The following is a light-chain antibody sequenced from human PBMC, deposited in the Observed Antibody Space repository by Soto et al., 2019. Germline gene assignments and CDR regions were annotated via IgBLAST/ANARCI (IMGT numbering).Light chain of an antibody. J-gene: IGKJ5*01. CDR2: GAS. CDR1: QSVSNN. Sequence: ELVMTQSPVTLSVSPGERATLSCRASQSVSNNLAWYQQKPDQAPSLLIYGASTRATGIPARFSGSGSGTEFTLTISSLQSEDFAVYYCQQYNNWPPFTFGQGTRLEIK. CDR3: QQYNNWPPFT. V-gene: IGKV3-15*01.